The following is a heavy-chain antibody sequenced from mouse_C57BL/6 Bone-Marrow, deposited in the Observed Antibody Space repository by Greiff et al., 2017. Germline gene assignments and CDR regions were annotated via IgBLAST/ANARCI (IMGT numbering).Heavy chain of an antibody. CDR2: IYPGDGDT. V-gene: IGHV1-82*01. CDR3: ARELGRKRSDYFDY. CDR1: GYAFSSSW. Sequence: QVQLQQSGPELVKPGASVKISCKASGYAFSSSWMNWVKQRPGKGLEWIGRIYPGDGDTNYNGKFKGKATLTADKSSSTAYMQLSSLTSEDSAVYFCARELGRKRSDYFDYWGQGTTLTVSS. J-gene: IGHJ2*01. D-gene: IGHD4-1*01.